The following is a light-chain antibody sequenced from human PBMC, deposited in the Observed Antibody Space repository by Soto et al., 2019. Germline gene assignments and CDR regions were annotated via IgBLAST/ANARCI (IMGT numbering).Light chain of an antibody. J-gene: IGLJ1*01. Sequence: QSALTQPASVSGSPGQSITISCTGTSSDVGGYNYVSWYQSHPGEAPKLIIYDVSNRPSGVSDRFSGSKSGNTASLTISGLQAEDEADYYCSSYTSSISYVFGIGTKLTVL. CDR2: DVS. V-gene: IGLV2-14*03. CDR1: SSDVGGYNY. CDR3: SSYTSSISYV.